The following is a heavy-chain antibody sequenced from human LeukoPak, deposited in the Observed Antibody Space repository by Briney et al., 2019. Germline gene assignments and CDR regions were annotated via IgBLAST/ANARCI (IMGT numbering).Heavy chain of an antibody. J-gene: IGHJ4*02. D-gene: IGHD3-16*01. V-gene: IGHV3-66*01. CDR2: IYSSGST. CDR3: AREISNPLGY. Sequence: PGGSLRLSCAASGFSVSDNYMSCVRQAPGTGLEWVSVIYSSGSTYYTDSVKGRFTISRDISKNTLFLQMNSLRPEDTAVYYCAREISNPLGYWGQRTLVIVSS. CDR1: GFSVSDNY.